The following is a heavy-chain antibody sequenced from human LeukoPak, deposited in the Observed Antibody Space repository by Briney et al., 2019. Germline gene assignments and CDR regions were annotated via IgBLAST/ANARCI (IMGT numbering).Heavy chain of an antibody. D-gene: IGHD2-15*01. J-gene: IGHJ4*02. Sequence: GGSLRLSCAASGFTFSSYAMSWVRQAPGKGLEWVSGISGSGGSTYYADSVKGRFTISRDNSKNTLYLQMSSLRAEDTAVYYCAKGPYCSGGSCYSRWLDYWGQGTLVTVSS. CDR2: ISGSGGST. CDR3: AKGPYCSGGSCYSRWLDY. V-gene: IGHV3-23*01. CDR1: GFTFSSYA.